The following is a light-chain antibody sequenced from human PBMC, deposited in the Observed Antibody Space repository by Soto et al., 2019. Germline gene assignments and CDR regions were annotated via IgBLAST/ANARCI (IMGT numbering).Light chain of an antibody. CDR1: QSVSSNY. V-gene: IGKV3-20*01. J-gene: IGKJ1*01. Sequence: EIVLTQSPGTLSLSPGERATLSCRASQSVSSNYLAWYQQKPGQAPRLLIYGASSRATGIPDRFSGSGSGTDFTLTISRLEPEDFAVYYCEHYGSSQWTFGQGTEVEIK. CDR2: GAS. CDR3: EHYGSSQWT.